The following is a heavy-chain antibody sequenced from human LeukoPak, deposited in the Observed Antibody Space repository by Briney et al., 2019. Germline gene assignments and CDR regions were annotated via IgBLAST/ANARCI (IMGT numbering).Heavy chain of an antibody. CDR2: IIPIFGTA. D-gene: IGHD2-2*01. Sequence: SVKVSCKASGGTFSSYAISWVRQPPGQGREWMGGIIPIFGTANYAQKFQGRVTITADESTSTAYMELSSLRSEDTAVYYCARSKSRSRNYYYGMDVWGQGTTVTVSS. CDR3: ARSKSRSRNYYYGMDV. J-gene: IGHJ6*02. V-gene: IGHV1-69*13. CDR1: GGTFSSYA.